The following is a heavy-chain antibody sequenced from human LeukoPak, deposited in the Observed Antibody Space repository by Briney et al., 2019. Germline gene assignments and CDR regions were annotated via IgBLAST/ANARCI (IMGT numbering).Heavy chain of an antibody. V-gene: IGHV3-23*01. CDR3: ARDPGLGVIAPFDY. CDR2: IISSGDIT. Sequence: GGSLRLPCGASGFAFSRYAMSWVRQAPGQGLEWVSSIISSGDITYYADSLKGRFTISRDNAKNSLYLQMNSLRAEDTAVYYCARDPGLGVIAPFDYWGQGTLVTVSS. CDR1: GFAFSRYA. J-gene: IGHJ4*02. D-gene: IGHD3-16*02.